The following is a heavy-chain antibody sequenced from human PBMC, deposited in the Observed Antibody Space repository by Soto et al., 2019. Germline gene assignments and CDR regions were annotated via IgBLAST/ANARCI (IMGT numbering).Heavy chain of an antibody. V-gene: IGHV4-39*01. CDR3: ARLNGVEYYDIVTGRRWANDAFDI. CDR2: IYYSGST. Sequence: SETLSLTCTVSGCSISSSSYYWGWIRQPPGKGLEWIGSIYYSGSTYYNPSLKSRVTISVDTSKNQFSLKLSSVTAADTAVYYCARLNGVEYYDIVTGRRWANDAFDIWGQGTMVTVSS. D-gene: IGHD3-9*01. J-gene: IGHJ3*02. CDR1: GCSISSSSYY.